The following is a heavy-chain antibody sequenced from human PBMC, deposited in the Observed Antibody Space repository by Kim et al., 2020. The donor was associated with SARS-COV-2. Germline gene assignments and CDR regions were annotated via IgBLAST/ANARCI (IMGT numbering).Heavy chain of an antibody. CDR3: ARGRPGSSFDY. V-gene: IGHV1-2*02. CDR2: T. Sequence: TNYAQKFQGRVTMTRDTSISTAYMELSRLRSDDTAVYYCARGRPGSSFDYWGQGTLVTVSS. D-gene: IGHD6-13*01. J-gene: IGHJ4*02.